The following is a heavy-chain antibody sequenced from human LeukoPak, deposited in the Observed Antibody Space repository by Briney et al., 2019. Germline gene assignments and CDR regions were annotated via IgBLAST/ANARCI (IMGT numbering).Heavy chain of an antibody. V-gene: IGHV1-18*01. CDR2: ISAYNGNT. J-gene: IGHJ4*02. CDR1: GYTVTSYG. Sequence: GASVTVSCKASGYTVTSYGLSWVRQAPGQGLEWMGWISAYNGNTKYAQKFQGRVTMTTDTSTSTAYMELRSLRSDDTAVYYCARDYDYGSGSYDYWGQGTLDTVS. CDR3: ARDYDYGSGSYDY. D-gene: IGHD3-10*01.